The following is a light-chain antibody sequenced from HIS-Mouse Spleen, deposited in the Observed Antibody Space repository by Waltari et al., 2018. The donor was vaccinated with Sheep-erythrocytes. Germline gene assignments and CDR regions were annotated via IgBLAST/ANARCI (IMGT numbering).Light chain of an antibody. Sequence: QSALTQPRSVSGSPGQSVTISCTGTTRDFGGYNYVSWYQQTPGKAPKLMIYDVSKRPSGVPDRFSGSKSGNTASLTISGLQAEDEADYYCCSYAGSYTFWVFGGGTKLTVL. CDR3: CSYAGSYTFWV. J-gene: IGLJ3*02. V-gene: IGLV2-11*01. CDR1: TRDFGGYNY. CDR2: DVS.